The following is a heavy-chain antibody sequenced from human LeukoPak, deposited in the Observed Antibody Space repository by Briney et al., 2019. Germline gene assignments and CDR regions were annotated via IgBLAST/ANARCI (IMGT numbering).Heavy chain of an antibody. Sequence: GGSLRLSCAASGFTFSSYWMHWVRQAPGKGLVWVSRINSDGSSTSYADSVEGRFTISGDNAKNTLYLQMNSLRAEDTAVYYCARPQPGSAWDAFDIWGQGTMVTVSS. J-gene: IGHJ3*02. CDR3: ARPQPGSAWDAFDI. D-gene: IGHD2-2*01. CDR1: GFTFSSYW. CDR2: INSDGSST. V-gene: IGHV3-74*01.